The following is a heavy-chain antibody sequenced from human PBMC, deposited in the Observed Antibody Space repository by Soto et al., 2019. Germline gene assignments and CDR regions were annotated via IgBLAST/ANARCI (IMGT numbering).Heavy chain of an antibody. D-gene: IGHD1-1*01. J-gene: IGHJ5*02. Sequence: KPSETLSLTCSVSTYSISSGFFWGWIRQPPGKGLEWIGSIFHTGDTYYNPSLKSRITMSVDTSRNQFSLKLTSLTAADTAVYYCARDTNSLDPWGQGTLVTVSS. CDR3: ARDTNSLDP. V-gene: IGHV4-38-2*02. CDR2: IFHTGDT. CDR1: TYSISSGFF.